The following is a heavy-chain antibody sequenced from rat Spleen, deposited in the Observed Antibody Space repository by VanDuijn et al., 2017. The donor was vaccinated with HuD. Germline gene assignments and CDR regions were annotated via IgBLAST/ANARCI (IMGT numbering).Heavy chain of an antibody. V-gene: IGHV5S13*01. Sequence: EVQLVESGGGLVQPGRSLKLSCAASGFTFRNYGMAWVRQTQTKGLEWVAFINMGGGDTYYRDSVKGRFTISRDNAKSTLYLQMGSLRSEDTATYYCARSGEDGYTYYWYFDFWGPGTMVTVSS. D-gene: IGHD1-4*01. CDR2: INMGGGDT. CDR3: ARSGEDGYTYYWYFDF. CDR1: GFTFRNYG. J-gene: IGHJ1*01.